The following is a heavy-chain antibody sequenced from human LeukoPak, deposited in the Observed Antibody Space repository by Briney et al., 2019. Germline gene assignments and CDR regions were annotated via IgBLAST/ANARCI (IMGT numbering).Heavy chain of an antibody. J-gene: IGHJ3*02. D-gene: IGHD3-22*01. CDR3: ARDGYYYDSSGYYYYLGGAFDI. Sequence: SVKVSCKASGYTFTSYGISWVRQAPGQRLEWMGGIIPIFGTANYAQKFQGRVTITADESTSTAYMELSSLRSEDTAVYYCARDGYYYDSSGYYYYLGGAFDIWGQGTMVTVSS. CDR2: IIPIFGTA. V-gene: IGHV1-69*13. CDR1: GYTFTSYG.